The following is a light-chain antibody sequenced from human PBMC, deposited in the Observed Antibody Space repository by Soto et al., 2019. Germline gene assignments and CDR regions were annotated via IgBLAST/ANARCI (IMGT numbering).Light chain of an antibody. CDR1: QSVSSY. J-gene: IGKJ1*01. CDR3: QQRSNWLTRT. V-gene: IGKV3-11*01. Sequence: EIVLTQSPATLSLSPGERATLSCRASQSVSSYLAWYQQKPGQAPRLLIYDASNRATGIPARFSGSGSGTDFTLTISSLEPEDFAVYYYQQRSNWLTRTFGQGTKVEIK. CDR2: DAS.